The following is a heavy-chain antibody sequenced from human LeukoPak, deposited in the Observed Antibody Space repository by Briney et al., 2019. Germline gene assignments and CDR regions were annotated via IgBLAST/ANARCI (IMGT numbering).Heavy chain of an antibody. CDR2: IYTSGTT. Sequence: SETLSLTCTVSGGSISSYYWSWIRQPPGKGLEWIGYIYTSGTTNYNPSLKSRVTISVDTSKNQFSLKLSSVTAADTAVYYCARQATIAARSRGDYYYYYYMDVWGKGTTVTVSS. J-gene: IGHJ6*03. CDR1: GGSISSYY. D-gene: IGHD6-6*01. CDR3: ARQATIAARSRGDYYYYYYMDV. V-gene: IGHV4-4*09.